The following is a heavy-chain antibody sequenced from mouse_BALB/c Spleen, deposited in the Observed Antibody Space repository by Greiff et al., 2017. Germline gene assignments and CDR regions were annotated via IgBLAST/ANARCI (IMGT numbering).Heavy chain of an antibody. CDR3: NAMGYDGYYEGGLAY. D-gene: IGHD2-3*01. Sequence: VQLQQSGAELVRSGASVKLSCTASGFNIKDYYMHWVKQRPEQGLEWIGWIDPENGDTEYAPKFQGKATMTADTSSNTAYLQLSSLTSEDTAVYYCNAMGYDGYYEGGLAYWGQGTLVTVSA. V-gene: IGHV14-4*02. CDR1: GFNIKDYY. J-gene: IGHJ3*01. CDR2: IDPENGDT.